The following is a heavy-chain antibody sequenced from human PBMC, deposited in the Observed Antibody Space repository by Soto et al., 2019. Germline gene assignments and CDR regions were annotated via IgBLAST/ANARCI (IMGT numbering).Heavy chain of an antibody. CDR3: ARAGSRITIFGVVPRSYGMDV. V-gene: IGHV4-34*01. Sequence: SEPLSLTCAVYGGSFSGYYWSWIRQPPGKGLEWIGEINHSGSTNYNPSLKSRVTISVDTSKNQFSLKLSSVTAADTAVYYCARAGSRITIFGVVPRSYGMDVWGQGTTVTVSS. D-gene: IGHD3-3*01. J-gene: IGHJ6*02. CDR1: GGSFSGYY. CDR2: INHSGST.